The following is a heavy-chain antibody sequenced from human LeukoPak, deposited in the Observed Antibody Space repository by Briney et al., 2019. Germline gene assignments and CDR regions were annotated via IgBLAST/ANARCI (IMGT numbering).Heavy chain of an antibody. CDR3: ARDLGGIVVVPAALGY. CDR2: IWYDGSNK. CDR1: GFTFSSYG. Sequence: GRSLRLSRAASGFTFSSYGMHWVRQAPGKGLEWVAVIWYDGSNKYYADSVKGRYTISRDNSKNTLYLQMNSLRAEDTAVYYCARDLGGIVVVPAALGYWGQGTLVTVSS. J-gene: IGHJ4*02. D-gene: IGHD2-2*01. V-gene: IGHV3-33*01.